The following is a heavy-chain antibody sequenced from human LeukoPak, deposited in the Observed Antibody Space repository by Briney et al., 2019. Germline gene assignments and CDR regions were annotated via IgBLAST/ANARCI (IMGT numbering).Heavy chain of an antibody. D-gene: IGHD1-7*01. V-gene: IGHV4-38-2*02. CDR3: TRNLISEGTTSPD. CDR2: IYHSGST. CDR1: GYSISSGYY. Sequence: PSETLSLTCTVSGYSISSGYYWGWIRQPPGKGLEWIGSIYHSGSTYYNPSLKSRVTISVDTSKNQFSLKMNSVTAADTAVYYCTRNLISEGTTSPDWGQGNLVTVSS. J-gene: IGHJ4*02.